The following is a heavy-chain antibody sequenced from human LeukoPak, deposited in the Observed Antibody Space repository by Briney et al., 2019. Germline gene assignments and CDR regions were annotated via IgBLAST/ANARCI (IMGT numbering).Heavy chain of an antibody. Sequence: PGGSLRLSCAASGFTLSSYAMNWVRQAPGKGLEWVSTISGSGGSTYYADSGKGRFTISRDNAKNSLYLQMNSLRAEDTAVYYCARDVYFDYWGQGTLVTVSS. V-gene: IGHV3-23*01. CDR3: ARDVYFDY. CDR2: ISGSGGST. CDR1: GFTLSSYA. J-gene: IGHJ4*02.